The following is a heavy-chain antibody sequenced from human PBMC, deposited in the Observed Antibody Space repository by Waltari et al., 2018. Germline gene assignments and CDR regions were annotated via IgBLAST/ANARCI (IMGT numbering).Heavy chain of an antibody. CDR2: INHSGST. CDR1: GGSFSGYY. Sequence: QVQLQQWGAGLLKPSETLSLTCAVYGGSFSGYYWSWIRQPPGKGLEWIGEINHSGSTNYNPSLKSRVTISVDTSKNQFSLKLSSVTAADTAVYYRAYDSSGYYYGSFDYWGQGTLVTVSS. J-gene: IGHJ4*02. CDR3: AYDSSGYYYGSFDY. D-gene: IGHD3-22*01. V-gene: IGHV4-34*01.